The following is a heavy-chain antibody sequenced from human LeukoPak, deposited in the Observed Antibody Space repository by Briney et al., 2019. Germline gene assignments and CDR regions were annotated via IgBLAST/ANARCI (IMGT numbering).Heavy chain of an antibody. J-gene: IGHJ4*02. Sequence: PGGSLRLSCAASGFTFSTYSMNWVRQAPGKGLEWVSSISSNNRYIYYADSVKGRFTISRDNAKNSLYLQMNRLRAEDTAMYYCSRESRDYYASGAYAYPFEYWGQGTRVAVSS. D-gene: IGHD3-10*01. V-gene: IGHV3-21*01. CDR1: GFTFSTYS. CDR2: ISSNNRYI. CDR3: SRESRDYYASGAYAYPFEY.